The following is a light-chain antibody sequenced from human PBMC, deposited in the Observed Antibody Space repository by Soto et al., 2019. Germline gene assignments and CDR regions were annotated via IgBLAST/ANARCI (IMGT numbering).Light chain of an antibody. Sequence: DIQLTQSPSFLSASVGDKVTITCRANQGIANSLAWFQQKPGRAPNLLIYTAATLQGGVPSRFSGSGSRTEFTLTITSLQDEDFATYYCQQFYAFPRTFGQGTKVDIK. CDR1: QGIANS. J-gene: IGKJ1*01. CDR3: QQFYAFPRT. V-gene: IGKV1-9*01. CDR2: TAA.